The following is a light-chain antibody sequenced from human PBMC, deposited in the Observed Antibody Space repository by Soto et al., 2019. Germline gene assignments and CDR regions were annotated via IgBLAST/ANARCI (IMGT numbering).Light chain of an antibody. CDR3: QQYNSYPLT. V-gene: IGKV1-5*01. J-gene: IGKJ4*01. CDR2: DAS. CDR1: QSISSW. Sequence: DIQMTQSPSTLSASVGDRVTITCRASQSISSWLAWYQQKPGKAPNLLIYDASSLESGVPSRFSGSGSGTEFTLTIISLKHDDFATYYCQQYNSYPLTFGGGTKVEIK.